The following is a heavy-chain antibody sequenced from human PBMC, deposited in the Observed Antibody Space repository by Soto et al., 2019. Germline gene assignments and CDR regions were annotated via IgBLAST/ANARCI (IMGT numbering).Heavy chain of an antibody. V-gene: IGHV1-18*01. CDR1: GYSFTRYG. CDR3: ARGVGSGSYSNQYNWFDP. Sequence: ASVKVSCKASGYSFTRYGIAWARQAPGQGLEWMGWINPKSGDTKYAQKLQGRVTMTRDTSMSTAYMELRSLRSDDTAVYYCARGVGSGSYSNQYNWFDPWGHGTHVTVSS. CDR2: INPKSGDT. D-gene: IGHD3-10*01. J-gene: IGHJ5*02.